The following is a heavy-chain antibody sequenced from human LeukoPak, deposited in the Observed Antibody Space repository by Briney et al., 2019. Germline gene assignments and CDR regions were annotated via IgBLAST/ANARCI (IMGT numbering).Heavy chain of an antibody. J-gene: IGHJ4*02. CDR2: ISSSGSTI. CDR1: GFTFSSYG. D-gene: IGHD2-15*01. V-gene: IGHV3-11*01. Sequence: GGSLRLSCAASGFTFSSYGMSWIRQAPGKGLEWVSYISSSGSTIYYADSVKGRFTISRDNAKNSLYLQMNSLRAEDTAVYYCARMVAAFYYFDYWGQGTLVTVSS. CDR3: ARMVAAFYYFDY.